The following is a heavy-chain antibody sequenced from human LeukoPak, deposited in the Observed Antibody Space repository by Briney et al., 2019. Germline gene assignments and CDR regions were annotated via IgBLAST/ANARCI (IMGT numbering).Heavy chain of an antibody. CDR1: GYTFTTYY. J-gene: IGHJ4*02. V-gene: IGHV1-69*04. D-gene: IGHD2-15*01. CDR3: ARDGGCSGGSCYPTGY. Sequence: SVTVSCTASGYTFTTYYIHWVRQAPGQGLEWMGRIIPILGIANYAQKFQGRVTITADKSTSTAYMELSSLRSEDTAVYYCARDGGCSGGSCYPTGYWGQGTLVTVSS. CDR2: IIPILGIA.